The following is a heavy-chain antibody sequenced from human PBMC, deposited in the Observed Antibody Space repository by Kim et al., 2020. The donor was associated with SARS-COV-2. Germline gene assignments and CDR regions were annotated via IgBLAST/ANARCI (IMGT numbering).Heavy chain of an antibody. CDR3: ARSCPYCSSTANYYYYGMDV. J-gene: IGHJ6*02. Sequence: SETLSLTCTVSGGSISSYYWSWIRQPAGKGLEWIGRIYTSGSTNYNPSLKSRVTMSVDTSKNQFSLKLSSVTAADTAVYYCARSCPYCSSTANYYYYGMDVWGQGTTVTVSS. V-gene: IGHV4-4*07. D-gene: IGHD2-2*01. CDR1: GGSISSYY. CDR2: IYTSGST.